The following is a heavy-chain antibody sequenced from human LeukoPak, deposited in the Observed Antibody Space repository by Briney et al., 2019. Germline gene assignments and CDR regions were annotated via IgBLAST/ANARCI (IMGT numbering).Heavy chain of an antibody. CDR2: ISGSGGST. V-gene: IGHV3-23*01. CDR3: ATGSSSSEGALDP. J-gene: IGHJ5*02. D-gene: IGHD6-6*01. Sequence: GGSLRLSCAASGFTFSSYAMSWVRQAPGKGLEWVSAISGSGGSTYYADSVKGRFTISRDNSKNTLYLQMNSLRSEDTAVYYCATGSSSSEGALDPWGQGTLVTVSS. CDR1: GFTFSSYA.